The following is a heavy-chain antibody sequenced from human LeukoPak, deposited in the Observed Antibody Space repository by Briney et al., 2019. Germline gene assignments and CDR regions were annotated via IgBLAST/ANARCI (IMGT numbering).Heavy chain of an antibody. D-gene: IGHD2-15*01. CDR3: ARSPRYCSGGSCYFLHY. V-gene: IGHV4-34*01. CDR1: GGSLSAYY. CDR2: VNHSGSA. Sequence: SETLSLTCAVYGGSLSAYYWSWIRQPPGKGLEWIGEVNHSGSANYNPSLKSRVTMSVDTSKNQFSLKLSSVTAADTAVYYCARSPRYCSGGSCYFLHYWGQGNLVTVSS. J-gene: IGHJ4*02.